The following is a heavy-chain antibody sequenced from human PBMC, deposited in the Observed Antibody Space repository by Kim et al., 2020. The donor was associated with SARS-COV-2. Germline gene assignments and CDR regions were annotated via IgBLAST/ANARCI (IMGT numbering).Heavy chain of an antibody. CDR3: AKVRARLLGYYYYGMDV. J-gene: IGHJ6*02. CDR2: ISGSGGST. V-gene: IGHV3-23*01. CDR1: GFTFSSYA. Sequence: GGSLRLSCAASGFTFSSYAMSWVRQAPGKGLEWVSAISGSGGSTYYADSVKGRFTISRDNSKNTLHLQMNSLRAEATAVYYCAKVRARLLGYYYYGMDVWGQGTTVTVSS. D-gene: IGHD2-8*02.